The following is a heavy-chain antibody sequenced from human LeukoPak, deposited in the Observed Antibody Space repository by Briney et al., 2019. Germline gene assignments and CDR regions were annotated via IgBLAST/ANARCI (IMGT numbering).Heavy chain of an antibody. CDR3: ARGSRYRQQQLPNWFDP. J-gene: IGHJ5*02. V-gene: IGHV3-48*01. Sequence: GGSLRLSCAASGFTFSSYSMNWVRQAPGKGLEWVSYISSSSSTIYYADSVKGRFTISRDNAKNSLYLQMNSLRAEDTAVYYCARGSRYRQQQLPNWFDPWGQGTLVTVSS. CDR1: GFTFSSYS. D-gene: IGHD6-13*01. CDR2: ISSSSSTI.